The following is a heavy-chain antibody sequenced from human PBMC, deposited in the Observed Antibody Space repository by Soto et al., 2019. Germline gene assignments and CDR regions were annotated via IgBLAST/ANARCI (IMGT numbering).Heavy chain of an antibody. D-gene: IGHD3-10*01. J-gene: IGHJ4*02. CDR2: ISVSSTYA. CDR3: ARGVRYYSSEKTANFDY. Sequence: PGGSLRLSCASSGFTFSDYYMSWIRQAPGKGLECVAYISVSSTYANYADSVEGRFTISRDNAENSLFLQMNSLRADDTAVYYCARGVRYYSSEKTANFDYWGQGALVTVPQ. CDR1: GFTFSDYY. V-gene: IGHV3-11*05.